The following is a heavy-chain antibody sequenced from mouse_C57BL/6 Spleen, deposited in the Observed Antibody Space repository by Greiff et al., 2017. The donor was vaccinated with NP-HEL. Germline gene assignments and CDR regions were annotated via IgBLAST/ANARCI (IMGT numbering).Heavy chain of an antibody. V-gene: IGHV5-12*01. J-gene: IGHJ3*01. Sequence: EVMLVESGGGLVQPGGFLKLSCAASGFTFSDYYMYWVRQTPEKRLEWVAYISNGGGSTYYPDTVKGRFTISRDNAKNTLYLQMSRLKSEDTAMYYCARHENYGGTWFAYWGQGTLVTVSA. CDR2: ISNGGGST. D-gene: IGHD1-1*02. CDR3: ARHENYGGTWFAY. CDR1: GFTFSDYY.